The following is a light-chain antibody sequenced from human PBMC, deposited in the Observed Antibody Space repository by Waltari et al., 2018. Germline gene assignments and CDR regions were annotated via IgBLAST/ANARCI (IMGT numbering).Light chain of an antibody. V-gene: IGKV3-20*01. CDR2: GAS. CDR1: QPIRTTY. J-gene: IGKJ4*01. Sequence: EIVLTQSPGTLSLSPGEGATLSCRTSQPIRTTYLAWYQQKPGQAPTLLIYGASSRATGFPYRFTGSWSGTDFSLTISSLEPEDFATYYCQQYDISPLTFGGGTKVEIK. CDR3: QQYDISPLT.